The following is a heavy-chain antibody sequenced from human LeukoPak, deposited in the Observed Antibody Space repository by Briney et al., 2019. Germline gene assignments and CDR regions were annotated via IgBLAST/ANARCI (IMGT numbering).Heavy chain of an antibody. D-gene: IGHD3-16*02. CDR2: IIPILGIA. CDR1: GGTFSSYA. Sequence: SVKVSCKASGGTFSSYAISWVRQAPGQGLEWMGRIIPILGIANYAQKFQGRVTITADKSTSTAYMELSSLRSEDTAVYYCARDLVADYLWGSHRPFDYWGQGTLATVS. V-gene: IGHV1-69*04. CDR3: ARDLVADYLWGSHRPFDY. J-gene: IGHJ4*02.